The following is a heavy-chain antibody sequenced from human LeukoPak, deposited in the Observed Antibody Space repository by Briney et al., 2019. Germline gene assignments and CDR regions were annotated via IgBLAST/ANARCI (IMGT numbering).Heavy chain of an antibody. J-gene: IGHJ4*02. Sequence: GGSLRLSCAASGFTFSDYYMSWIRQAPGKGLEWVSYISSSGSTIYYADSVKGRFTISRDNAKNSLYLQMNSLRAEDTALYHCARSLEAAPYYFDYWGQGTLVTVSS. CDR1: GFTFSDYY. V-gene: IGHV3-11*01. CDR2: ISSSGSTI. D-gene: IGHD6-6*01. CDR3: ARSLEAAPYYFDY.